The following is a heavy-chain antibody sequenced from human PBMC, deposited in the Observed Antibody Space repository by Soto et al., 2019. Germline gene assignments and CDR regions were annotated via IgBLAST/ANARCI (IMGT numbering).Heavy chain of an antibody. CDR1: GYTFSSFG. CDR3: ARPSGYGHGWGDLGYDPFDI. V-gene: IGHV1-18*01. J-gene: IGHJ3*02. Sequence: ASVKVSCKASGYTFSSFGISWVRQAPGQGPEWVGWINPYNGHTDSAQSLQGRVTVSTDTSTSTAYLELRSLRADDTAVYYFARPSGYGHGWGDLGYDPFDIWGQGTMVTVSS. D-gene: IGHD5-18*01. CDR2: INPYNGHT.